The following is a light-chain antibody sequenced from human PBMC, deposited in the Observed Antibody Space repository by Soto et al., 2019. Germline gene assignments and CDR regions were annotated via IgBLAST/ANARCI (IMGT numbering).Light chain of an antibody. CDR3: QSYDSSLSGSYV. Sequence: QSVLTQPPSVSGAPGQRVTISCTGSSSNIGAGYEVHWYQQLPGTAPKLLIYADNNRPSGVPDRFSGSKSGTSASLAITGLQSEDEADYSCQSYDSSLSGSYVFGTGTKLTVL. CDR1: SSNIGAGYE. J-gene: IGLJ1*01. CDR2: ADN. V-gene: IGLV1-40*01.